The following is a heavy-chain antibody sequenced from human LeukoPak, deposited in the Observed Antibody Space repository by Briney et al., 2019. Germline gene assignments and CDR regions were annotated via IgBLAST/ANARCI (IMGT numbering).Heavy chain of an antibody. CDR3: AKDQDYDILTGYYS. J-gene: IGHJ4*02. CDR2: ISGSGGST. Sequence: GGSLRLSCAASGFTFSSYAMSWVRQAPGKGLEWVSAISGSGGSTYYADSVKGRFTISRDNSKNTLYLQMNSLRAEDTAVHYCAKDQDYDILTGYYSWGQGTLVTVSS. D-gene: IGHD3-9*01. V-gene: IGHV3-23*01. CDR1: GFTFSSYA.